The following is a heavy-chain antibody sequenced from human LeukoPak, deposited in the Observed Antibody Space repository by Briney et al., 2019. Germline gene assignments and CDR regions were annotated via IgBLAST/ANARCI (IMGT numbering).Heavy chain of an antibody. CDR1: GGSISSGDYY. D-gene: IGHD3-3*01. V-gene: IGHV4-30-4*01. Sequence: SETLSLTCTVSGGSISSGDYYWSWLRQPPGTGLEWIGYIYYSGSTYYNPSPKSRVTISVDTSKNQFSLKLSSVTAADTAVYYCARVPYYDFWSGYYDAFDIWGQGTMVTVSS. J-gene: IGHJ3*02. CDR3: ARVPYYDFWSGYYDAFDI. CDR2: IYYSGST.